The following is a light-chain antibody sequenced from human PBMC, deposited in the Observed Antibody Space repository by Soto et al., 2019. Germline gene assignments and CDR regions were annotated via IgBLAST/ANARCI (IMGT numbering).Light chain of an antibody. CDR3: QQYGTPRSVT. CDR2: GAS. Sequence: ESVFTQAPVTLSFSPCEEGPLSCRSIQSVDSNYLAWYQQKPGQTPRLIIYGASGRADGIPHRFSGSGFGTDFTLTISKVEPEDFAVYYCQQYGTPRSVTFGQGTRLEIK. V-gene: IGKV3-20*01. J-gene: IGKJ5*01. CDR1: QSVDSNY.